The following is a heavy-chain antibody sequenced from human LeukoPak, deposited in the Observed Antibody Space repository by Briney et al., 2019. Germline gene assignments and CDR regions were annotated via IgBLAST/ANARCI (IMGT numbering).Heavy chain of an antibody. J-gene: IGHJ4*02. Sequence: PGGSLRLSCAASGFTFSSYSMNWVRQAPGKGLEWVSSISSSSSYIYYADSVKGRFTISRDNSKNTLYLQMNSLRAEDTAVYYCAKWANSGYGYFDYWGQGTLVTVSS. D-gene: IGHD5-12*01. CDR2: ISSSSSYI. CDR1: GFTFSSYS. CDR3: AKWANSGYGYFDY. V-gene: IGHV3-21*01.